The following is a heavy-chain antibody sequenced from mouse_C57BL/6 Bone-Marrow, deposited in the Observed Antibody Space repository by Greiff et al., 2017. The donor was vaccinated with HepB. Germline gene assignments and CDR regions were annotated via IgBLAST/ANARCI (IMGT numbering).Heavy chain of an antibody. CDR3: ARDHYGYALAY. J-gene: IGHJ3*01. V-gene: IGHV5-4*01. D-gene: IGHD2-2*01. Sequence: EVQVVESGGGLVKPGGSLKLSCAASGFTFSSYAMSWVRQTPEKRLEWVATISDGGSYTYYPDNVKGRFTISRDNAKNNLYLQMSHLKSEDTAMYYCARDHYGYALAYWGQGTLVTVSA. CDR2: ISDGGSYT. CDR1: GFTFSSYA.